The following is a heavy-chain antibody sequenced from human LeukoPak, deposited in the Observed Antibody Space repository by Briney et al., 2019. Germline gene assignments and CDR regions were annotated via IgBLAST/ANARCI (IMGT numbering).Heavy chain of an antibody. Sequence: SVKVSCKASGGTFSSYAISWVRQAPGQGLEWMGGIIPIFGTANYAQKFQGRVTITADESTSTAYMELSSLRSEDTAVYYCARGTDYDFWSGYYLHYYYYGMDVWGQGTTVTVSS. D-gene: IGHD3-3*01. CDR3: ARGTDYDFWSGYYLHYYYYGMDV. CDR1: GGTFSSYA. J-gene: IGHJ6*02. V-gene: IGHV1-69*13. CDR2: IIPIFGTA.